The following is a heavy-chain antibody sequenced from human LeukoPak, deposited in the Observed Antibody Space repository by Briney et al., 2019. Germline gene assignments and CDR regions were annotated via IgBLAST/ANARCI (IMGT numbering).Heavy chain of an antibody. J-gene: IGHJ4*02. V-gene: IGHV4-39*01. Sequence: NPSETLSLTCTVSGGSISSSGYYWGWIRQPPGKGLEWIGSIYYSGSTYYNPSLNSRVTISVDTSKNQFSLELSFVTAADTAVYYCARPSDPATVRAPFDSWGQGTLVTVSS. CDR2: IYYSGST. CDR1: GGSISSSGYY. CDR3: ARPSDPATVRAPFDS. D-gene: IGHD4-17*01.